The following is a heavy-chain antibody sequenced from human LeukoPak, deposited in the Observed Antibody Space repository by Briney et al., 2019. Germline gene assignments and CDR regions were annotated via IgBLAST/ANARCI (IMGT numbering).Heavy chain of an antibody. V-gene: IGHV4-34*01. CDR2: INHSGST. CDR3: ARFSGYSYGKSDY. D-gene: IGHD5-18*01. CDR1: GGSFSGYY. Sequence: SETLSLTCAVYGGSFSGYYWSWIRQPPGKGLEWIGEINHSGSTNYNPSLKSRVTISVDTSKNQFSLKLSSVTAADTAVYYCARFSGYSYGKSDYWGQGTLVTVSS. J-gene: IGHJ4*02.